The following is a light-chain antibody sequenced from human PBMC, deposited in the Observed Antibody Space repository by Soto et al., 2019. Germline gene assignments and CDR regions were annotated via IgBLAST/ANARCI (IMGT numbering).Light chain of an antibody. V-gene: IGLV2-14*03. CDR3: SSYTSSSTVV. CDR2: DVS. J-gene: IGLJ2*01. Sequence: QLVLTQPASVSGSPGQSITISCIGTSSDVGGYNYVSWYQQHPGKVPKVIIYDVSNRPSEISNRFSGSKSANTASLTISGLQAEDEADYYCSSYTSSSTVVFGGGTKLTVL. CDR1: SSDVGGYNY.